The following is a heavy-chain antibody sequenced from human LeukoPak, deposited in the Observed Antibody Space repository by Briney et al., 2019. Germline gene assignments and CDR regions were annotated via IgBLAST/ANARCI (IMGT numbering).Heavy chain of an antibody. J-gene: IGHJ3*02. CDR3: AKDFTDDAFDI. V-gene: IGHV3-30*18. CDR2: ISYDGSNK. Sequence: GGSLRLSCAASGFTFSSYGMHWVRQAPGKGLEWVAVISYDGSNKYYADSVKGRFTISRDKSKNTLYLQMNSLRAEDTAVYYCAKDFTDDAFDIWGQGKIVTVSS. CDR1: GFTFSSYG.